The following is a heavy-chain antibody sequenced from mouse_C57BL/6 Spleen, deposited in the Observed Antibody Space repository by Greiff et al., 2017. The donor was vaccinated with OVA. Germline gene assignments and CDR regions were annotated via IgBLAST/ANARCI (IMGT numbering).Heavy chain of an antibody. CDR1: GYNFTDYY. CDR2: IFPGSGST. CDR3: ARSEDDYDEVWFDY. D-gene: IGHD2-4*01. Sequence: VQLQQSGPELVKPGASVKISCKASGYNFTDYYINWVKQRPGQGLEWIGWIFPGSGSTYYNEKFKGKATLTVDKSSSTVYMLLSSLTSEDAAVYFGARSEDDYDEVWFDYWGQGTTLTVSS. J-gene: IGHJ2*01. V-gene: IGHV1-75*01.